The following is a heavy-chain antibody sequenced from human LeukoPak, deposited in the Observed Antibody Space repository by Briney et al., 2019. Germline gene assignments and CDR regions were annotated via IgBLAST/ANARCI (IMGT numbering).Heavy chain of an antibody. D-gene: IGHD4-23*01. CDR1: GGSISSYY. CDR2: IYYSGST. J-gene: IGHJ3*02. Sequence: SETLSLTCTVSGGSISSYYWSWIRQPPGKGLEWIGYIYYSGSTYYNPSLKSRVTISVDTSKNQFSLKLSSVTAADTAVYYCASYNTVVTPRAFDIWGQGTMVTVSS. CDR3: ASYNTVVTPRAFDI. V-gene: IGHV4-59*06.